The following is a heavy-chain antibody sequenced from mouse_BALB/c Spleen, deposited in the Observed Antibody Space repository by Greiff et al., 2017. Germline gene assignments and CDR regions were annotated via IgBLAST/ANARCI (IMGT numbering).Heavy chain of an antibody. CDR2: ISCYNGAT. J-gene: IGHJ4*01. Sequence: LVKTGASVKISCKASGYSFTGYYMHWVKQSHGKSLEWIGYISCYNGATSYNQKFKGKATFTVDTSSSTAYMQFNSLTSEDSAVYYCARRVSLYYYAMDYWGQGTSVTVSS. CDR3: ARRVSLYYYAMDY. D-gene: IGHD2-10*02. CDR1: GYSFTGYY. V-gene: IGHV1S34*01.